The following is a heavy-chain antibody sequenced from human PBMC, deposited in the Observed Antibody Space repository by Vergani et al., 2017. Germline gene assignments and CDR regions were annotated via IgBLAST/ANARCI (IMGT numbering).Heavy chain of an antibody. J-gene: IGHJ6*03. Sequence: EVQLLESGGDLVQPGGSLRLSCAASGFTFNHYAMNWVRQAPGKGLEWVSGISGSGGSTYYAGSVKGLFTISRDSSKNTLYLQMNSLSAGDTAVYYCAKDRENHYYYYYMDVWGKGTTVTVSS. CDR1: GFTFNHYA. CDR3: AKDRENHYYYYYMDV. CDR2: ISGSGGST. D-gene: IGHD1-14*01. V-gene: IGHV3-23*01.